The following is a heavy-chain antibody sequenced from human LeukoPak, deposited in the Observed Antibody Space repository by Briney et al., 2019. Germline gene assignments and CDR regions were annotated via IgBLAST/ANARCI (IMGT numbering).Heavy chain of an antibody. CDR2: IYYSGSA. D-gene: IGHD3-9*01. V-gene: IGHV4-31*03. J-gene: IGHJ4*02. CDR3: ARSYYDILTGFFFDY. Sequence: SQTLSLTCTVSGGSTSSGRYYWSWIRQHPGKGLEWIGYIYYSGSAYYNPSLKSRVTISKDTSKTQSSLRLSSVTAADTAVYYCARSYYDILTGFFFDYWGQGTLVTVSS. CDR1: GGSTSSGRYY.